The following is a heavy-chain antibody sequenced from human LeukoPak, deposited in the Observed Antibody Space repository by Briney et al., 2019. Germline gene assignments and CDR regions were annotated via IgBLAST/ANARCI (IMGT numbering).Heavy chain of an antibody. J-gene: IGHJ4*02. CDR3: FRGDGDNQSY. CDR2: IYYSGSA. V-gene: IGHV4-30-4*01. D-gene: IGHD4-17*01. CDR1: GGSISSGAYY. Sequence: SQTLSLTCTVSGGSISSGAYYWNWIRQPPGKGLEWIGYIYYSGSAYYNPSLKSRITISLDTSKNQFSLRLTSVTAADTAVYYCFRGDGDNQSYWGQGTLVAVSS.